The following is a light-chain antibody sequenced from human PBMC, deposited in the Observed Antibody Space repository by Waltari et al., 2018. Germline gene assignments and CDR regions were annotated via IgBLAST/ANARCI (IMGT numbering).Light chain of an antibody. CDR2: DAS. CDR1: QSVSSH. V-gene: IGKV3-11*01. J-gene: IGKJ5*01. CDR3: QQRNNWPPIT. Sequence: EVVLTQSPPTLSLSPGARATLSCRASQSVSSHLAWYQQKPGQAPRLLIYDASNRATGTPARFRGSGSGTDFTLTISSLEPEDFAVYYCQQRNNWPPITFGQGTRLEIK.